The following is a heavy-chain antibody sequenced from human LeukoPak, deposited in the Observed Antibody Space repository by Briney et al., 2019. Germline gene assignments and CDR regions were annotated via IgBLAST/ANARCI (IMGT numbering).Heavy chain of an antibody. J-gene: IGHJ4*02. CDR1: GFTFSSYA. CDR2: ISGSGGST. D-gene: IGHD6-13*01. Sequence: GGSLRLSCAASGFTFSSYAMSWVRQAPGKGLEWVSAISGSGGSTYYADSVEGRFTMSRDNSKNTLYLQMNSLRAEDTAVYYCAKDPGIAAAGTHDYWGQGTLVTVSS. CDR3: AKDPGIAAAGTHDY. V-gene: IGHV3-23*01.